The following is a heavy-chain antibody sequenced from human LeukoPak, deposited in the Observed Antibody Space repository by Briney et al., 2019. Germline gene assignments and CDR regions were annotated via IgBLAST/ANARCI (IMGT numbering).Heavy chain of an antibody. Sequence: GGSLRLSCAASGFTFSSYTMSWVRQAPGKGLEWVSTITTSDGNTYYADSVKGRFTVSRDSSKNTLFLQMNSLRAEDTAVYYCAKDGGLWVSAHWGDSWGRGTLVTVSS. J-gene: IGHJ4*02. CDR2: ITTSDGNT. CDR3: AKDGGLWVSAHWGDS. V-gene: IGHV3-23*01. CDR1: GFTFSSYT. D-gene: IGHD7-27*01.